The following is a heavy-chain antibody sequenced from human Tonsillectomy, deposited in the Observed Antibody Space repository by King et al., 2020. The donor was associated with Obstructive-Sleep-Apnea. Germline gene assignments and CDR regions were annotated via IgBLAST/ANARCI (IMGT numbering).Heavy chain of an antibody. J-gene: IGHJ4*02. V-gene: IGHV2-5*02. CDR1: GFSLSTNGEG. CDR3: AHRRPLTYYFDY. Sequence: TLKESGPTLVKPTQTLTLTCTFSGFSLSTNGEGVGWIRQPPGKALEWLALIYWDDDKRYSPSLKSRLTITKDTSKNQVVLTMTNMDPVDTATYYCAHRRPLTYYFDYWVQGTLVTVSS. CDR2: IYWDDDK.